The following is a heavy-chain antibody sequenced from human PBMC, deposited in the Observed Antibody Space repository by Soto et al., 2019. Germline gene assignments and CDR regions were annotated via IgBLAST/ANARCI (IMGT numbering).Heavy chain of an antibody. V-gene: IGHV4-4*02. J-gene: IGHJ4*02. Sequence: PSETLSLTCAVSGGSISSSNWWSWVRQPPGKGLEWIGKIYHSGSTNYNPSLKSRVTISVDKSKNQFPLKLSSVTAADTAVYYCARVYMVRGTIIRYFDYWGQGTLVTSPQ. CDR2: IYHSGST. D-gene: IGHD3-10*01. CDR1: GGSISSSNW. CDR3: ARVYMVRGTIIRYFDY.